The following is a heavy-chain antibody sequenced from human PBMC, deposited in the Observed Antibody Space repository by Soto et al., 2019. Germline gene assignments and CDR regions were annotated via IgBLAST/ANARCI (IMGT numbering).Heavy chain of an antibody. CDR2: IKSKTDGGTT. CDR3: TTEGGYSDGNRNYYYYDGMDV. Sequence: EVQLVESGGGLVKPGGSLSLSCAASGFTFSNAWMNWVRQAPGKGLEWVGRIKSKTDGGTTDYAAPVKGRFTSSRDDSKTTMYLQMNSLKSADTVVDYSTTEGGYSDGNRNYYYYDGMDVWGQGTTVAVSS. V-gene: IGHV3-15*07. J-gene: IGHJ6*02. CDR1: GFTFSNAW. D-gene: IGHD5-18*01.